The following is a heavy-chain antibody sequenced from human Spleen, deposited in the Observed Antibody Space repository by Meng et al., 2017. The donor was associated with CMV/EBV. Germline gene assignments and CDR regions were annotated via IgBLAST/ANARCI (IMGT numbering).Heavy chain of an antibody. CDR2: IHYSGKT. J-gene: IGHJ4*02. V-gene: IGHV4-39*01. Sequence: SETLSLTCTVSGDSISSSSYYWGWIRQPPGKGLEWIGNIHYSGKTYYNPSLKSRVTISVDTSKNQFSLKLSSVTAADTAVYYCARGEATDMVVSLFDYWGQGTLVTVSS. D-gene: IGHD4-23*01. CDR3: ARGEATDMVVSLFDY. CDR1: GDSISSSSYY.